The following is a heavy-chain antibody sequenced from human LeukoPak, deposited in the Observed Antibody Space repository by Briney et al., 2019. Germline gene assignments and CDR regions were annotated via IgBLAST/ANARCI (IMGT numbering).Heavy chain of an antibody. Sequence: GGFLRLSCAASGFTFSNYDMSWVRQAPGKGLEWVSAISGSGGSTDYADSVKGRFTISRDNSKYTLYLQMNSLRAEDTALYYCAKPVGGGLEPDYWGQGTLVTVYS. J-gene: IGHJ4*02. D-gene: IGHD1-26*01. V-gene: IGHV3-23*01. CDR1: GFTFSNYD. CDR3: AKPVGGGLEPDY. CDR2: ISGSGGST.